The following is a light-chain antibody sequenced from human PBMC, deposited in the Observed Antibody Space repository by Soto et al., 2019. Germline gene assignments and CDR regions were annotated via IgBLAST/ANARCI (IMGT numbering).Light chain of an antibody. CDR3: QQRKSYPIT. CDR1: QDINTY. CDR2: AAS. Sequence: DIQLTQSPSFLSASVGDRVTITCRASQDINTYLAWYQQKPGKGPKLLIFAASTLQNGVPSRFSGSGSGTEFTVTITSLQPEDFATYYCQQRKSYPITFGQGTRLEIK. J-gene: IGKJ5*01. V-gene: IGKV1-9*01.